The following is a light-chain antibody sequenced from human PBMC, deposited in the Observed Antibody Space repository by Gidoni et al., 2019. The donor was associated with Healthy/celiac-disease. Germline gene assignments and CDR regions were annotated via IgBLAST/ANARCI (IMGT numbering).Light chain of an antibody. CDR1: SSNIGAGYD. CDR3: QSYDSSPGVV. CDR2: GNS. Sequence: QSVLTQPPSVSGAPGQRVTLPCTGSSSNIGAGYDVHWYQQLPGTAPKLLIYGNSNRPSGVPDRFSGSKSGTSASLAITGLQAEDEADYYCQSYDSSPGVVFGGGTKLTVL. J-gene: IGLJ2*01. V-gene: IGLV1-40*01.